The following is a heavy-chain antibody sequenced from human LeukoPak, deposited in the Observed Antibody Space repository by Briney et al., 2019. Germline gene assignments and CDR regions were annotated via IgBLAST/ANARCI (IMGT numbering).Heavy chain of an antibody. CDR1: GGSFSGYY. D-gene: IGHD3-22*01. J-gene: IGHJ3*02. Sequence: SETLSLTCAVYGGSFSGYYWSWIRQPPGKGLEWIGYIYYSGSTNYNPSLKSRVTISLDTSKNQFSLKLSSVTAADTAVYYCARGGDYYDSSGYELFDIWGQGTMVTVSS. V-gene: IGHV4-59*01. CDR3: ARGGDYYDSSGYELFDI. CDR2: IYYSGST.